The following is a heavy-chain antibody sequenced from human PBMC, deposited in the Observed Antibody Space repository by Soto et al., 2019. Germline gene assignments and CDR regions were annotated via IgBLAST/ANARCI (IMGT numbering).Heavy chain of an antibody. D-gene: IGHD3-3*02. V-gene: IGHV4-34*02. CDR1: GGSFSGYY. CDR2: INHSGGT. J-gene: IGHJ6*02. CDR3: AGDRQSYHFWSGYQSEGPFGMDV. Sequence: QVQLLQWGAGLLKPSETLSLTCAIYGGSFSGYYCTWIRQAPGKGLEWIGEINHSGGTNYNSSLESRLTISVDLSKNQFSLILYSATAADTAVYYCAGDRQSYHFWSGYQSEGPFGMDVWGQGTTVTVSS.